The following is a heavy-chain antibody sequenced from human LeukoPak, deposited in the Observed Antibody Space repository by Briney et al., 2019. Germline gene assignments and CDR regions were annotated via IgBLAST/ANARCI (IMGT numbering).Heavy chain of an antibody. V-gene: IGHV4-39*07. CDR2: IYYSGST. CDR1: GGSISSSSYY. J-gene: IGHJ4*02. CDR3: AMEWSGSYYFDY. D-gene: IGHD1-26*01. Sequence: SETLSLTCTVSGGSISSSSYYWGWIRQPPGKGLEWIGSIYYSGSTYYNPSLKSRVTISVGTSKNQFSLKLSSVTAADTAVYYCAMEWSGSYYFDYWGQGTLVTVSS.